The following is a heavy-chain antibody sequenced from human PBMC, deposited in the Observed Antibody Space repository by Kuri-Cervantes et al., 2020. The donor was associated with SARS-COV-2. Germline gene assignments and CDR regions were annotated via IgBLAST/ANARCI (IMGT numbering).Heavy chain of an antibody. J-gene: IGHJ4*02. V-gene: IGHV4-34*01. Sequence: GSLRLSCAVYGGSFSGYYWSWIRQPPGKGLEWIGEINHSGSTNYNPSLKSRVTISVDMSKNQFSLKLSSVTAADTAVYYCASGYSYVLDYWGQGTLVTVSS. CDR2: INHSGST. CDR3: ASGYSYVLDY. CDR1: GGSFSGYY. D-gene: IGHD5-18*01.